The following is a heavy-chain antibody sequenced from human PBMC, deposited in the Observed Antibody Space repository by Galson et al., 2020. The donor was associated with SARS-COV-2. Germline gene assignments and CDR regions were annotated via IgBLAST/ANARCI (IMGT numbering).Heavy chain of an antibody. D-gene: IGHD2-15*01. CDR2: IYHSGST. V-gene: IGHV4-4*02. CDR1: GGSISSSNW. Sequence: LETLSLTCAVSGGSISSSNWWSWVRQPPGKGLEWIGEIYHSGSTNYNPSLKSRVTILADASSNQFSLKMTAVTAADTAVYYCAASRGILSHPWGQGTLVTVSS. CDR3: AASRGILSHP. J-gene: IGHJ5*02.